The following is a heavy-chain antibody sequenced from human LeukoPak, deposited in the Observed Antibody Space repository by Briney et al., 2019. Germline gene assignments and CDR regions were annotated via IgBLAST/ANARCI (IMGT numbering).Heavy chain of an antibody. CDR2: IYYSGST. Sequence: SETLSLTCTVSGGSISTYYWSWIRQPPGKGLEWIGYIYYSGSTNHNPSLKSRVTISVDTSKNQFSLKLSSVTAADTAVYYCARLRFDWFYFDYWGQGTLVTVSS. CDR3: ARLRFDWFYFDY. V-gene: IGHV4-59*01. CDR1: GGSISTYY. J-gene: IGHJ4*02. D-gene: IGHD3-9*01.